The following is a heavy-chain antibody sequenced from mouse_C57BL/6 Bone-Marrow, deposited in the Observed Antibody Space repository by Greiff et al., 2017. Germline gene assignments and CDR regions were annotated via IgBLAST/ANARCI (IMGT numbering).Heavy chain of an antibody. Sequence: VMLVESGPGLVAPSQSLSITCTVSGFSLTSYGVDWVRQPPGKGLEWLGVIWGGGSTNYTSALMSRLSISKDNSKSQVFLKMSSLQTDDTAMYCCAKHDYRGYFDYWGQGTTLTVSS. CDR1: GFSLTSYG. J-gene: IGHJ2*01. CDR2: IWGGGST. D-gene: IGHD2-14*01. CDR3: AKHDYRGYFDY. V-gene: IGHV2-9*01.